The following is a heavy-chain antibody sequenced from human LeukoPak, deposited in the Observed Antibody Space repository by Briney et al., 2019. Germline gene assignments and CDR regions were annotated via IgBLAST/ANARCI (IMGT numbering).Heavy chain of an antibody. CDR2: ISSSSSCI. CDR1: GFTFSSYS. Sequence: PGGSLRLSCAASGFTFSSYSMNWVRQAPGKGLEWVSSISSSSSCIYYADSVKGRFTISRDNAKNSLYLQMNSLRAEDTAVYYCARGAGRYDILTGYHDAFDIWGQGTMVTVSS. J-gene: IGHJ3*02. D-gene: IGHD3-9*01. CDR3: ARGAGRYDILTGYHDAFDI. V-gene: IGHV3-21*01.